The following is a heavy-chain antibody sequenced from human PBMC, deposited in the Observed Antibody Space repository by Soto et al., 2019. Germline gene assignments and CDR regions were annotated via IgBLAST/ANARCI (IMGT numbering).Heavy chain of an antibody. D-gene: IGHD6-13*01. V-gene: IGHV3-23*01. CDR2: ISGSGGST. CDR1: GLTFSSYA. Sequence: GGSLRLSCAASGLTFSSYAMSWVRQAPGKGLEWVSAISGSGGSTYYADSVKGRFTISRDNSKNTLYLQMNSLRAEDTAVYYCAKDLAQYSSSWFDFHYWGQGTMVTVYS. CDR3: AKDLAQYSSSWFDFHY. J-gene: IGHJ4*02.